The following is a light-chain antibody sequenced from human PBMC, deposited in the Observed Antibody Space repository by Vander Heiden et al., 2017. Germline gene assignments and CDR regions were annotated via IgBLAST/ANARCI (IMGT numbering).Light chain of an antibody. V-gene: IGKV2-30*01. CDR3: MQGTHWPPYT. J-gene: IGKJ2*01. CDR1: QSLVNSDGNTY. CDR2: KVS. Sequence: DVVMTQAPLSLHVTLGQPASISCRSSQSLVNSDGNTYLSWFQQRPGQSPRRLIYKVSNRDSGVPDRFSGSGSGTDFTLKISRVEAEDVGVYYCMQGTHWPPYTFGQGTKLEIK.